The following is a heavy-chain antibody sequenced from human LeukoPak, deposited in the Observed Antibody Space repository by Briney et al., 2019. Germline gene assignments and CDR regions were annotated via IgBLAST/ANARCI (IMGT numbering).Heavy chain of an antibody. CDR3: ARDQEGFDY. V-gene: IGHV1-46*01. J-gene: IGHJ4*02. CDR1: GYSFTSNY. Sequence: ASVKVSCKASGYSFTSNYIHWVRQAPGQGLEWMGMIYPRDGSTSYAQRFQDRVTVTRDTSMSTVHMELSGLRSEDTAVYYCARDQEGFDYWGQGTLVTVSS. CDR2: IYPRDGST.